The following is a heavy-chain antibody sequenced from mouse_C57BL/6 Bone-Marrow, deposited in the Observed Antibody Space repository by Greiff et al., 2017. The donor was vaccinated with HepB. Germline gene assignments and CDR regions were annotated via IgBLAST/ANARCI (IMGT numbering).Heavy chain of an antibody. CDR2: IYPGNGDT. D-gene: IGHD2-3*01. J-gene: IGHJ2*01. Sequence: QVQLKQPGAELVKPGASVKISCKASDYTFSSSWMNWVKQRPGKGLEWIGRIYPGNGDTNYNGKFKDKATLTADKSSSTAYMQLNSLTSEDSAVYFCARDPLYDDYYVGFFDYWGQGTTLTVSS. V-gene: IGHV1-82*01. CDR1: DYTFSSSW. CDR3: ARDPLYDDYYVGFFDY.